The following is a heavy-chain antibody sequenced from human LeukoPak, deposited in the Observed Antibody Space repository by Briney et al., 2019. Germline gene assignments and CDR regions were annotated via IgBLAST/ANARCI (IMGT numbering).Heavy chain of an antibody. J-gene: IGHJ4*02. CDR1: GASISSNNW. Sequence: KASGTLSLTCAVSGASISSNNWWWSWVRQPPGKGLEWIGEIYHSGSTNYNPSLKSRVTMSVDKSKNQFSLKLSSVTAADTAVYYCARLSMVRGVIIDYWGQGTLVTVSS. D-gene: IGHD3-10*01. CDR2: IYHSGST. V-gene: IGHV4-4*02. CDR3: ARLSMVRGVIIDY.